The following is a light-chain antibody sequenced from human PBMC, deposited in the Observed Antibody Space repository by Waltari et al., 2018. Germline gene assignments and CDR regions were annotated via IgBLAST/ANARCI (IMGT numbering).Light chain of an antibody. V-gene: IGLV1-40*01. Sequence: QSVLTQPPSVSGAPGQGVSLPCTGSTSNIGAGHDVHWYQQGPGKAPKLIIYGTNTRPLGVPDRFFGSQYGTSASLAIIGLQAEDEGDYYCQSYDTTLSVVFGGGTKLTVL. J-gene: IGLJ2*01. CDR3: QSYDTTLSVV. CDR1: TSNIGAGHD. CDR2: GTN.